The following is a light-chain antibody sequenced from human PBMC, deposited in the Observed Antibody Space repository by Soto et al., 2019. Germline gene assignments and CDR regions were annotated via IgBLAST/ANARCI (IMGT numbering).Light chain of an antibody. CDR3: AVWDDRLRVVV. CDR1: GSNIGSNY. J-gene: IGLJ2*01. Sequence: QSVLTQPPSASGTPGQRVTMSCSGGGSNIGSNYVYWYQQFPGTAPRLLIYSNNQRTSGVPDRFSGSKSGTSASLAISGLRSADEADYYCAVWDDRLRVVVFGGGTKVTVL. CDR2: SNN. V-gene: IGLV1-47*02.